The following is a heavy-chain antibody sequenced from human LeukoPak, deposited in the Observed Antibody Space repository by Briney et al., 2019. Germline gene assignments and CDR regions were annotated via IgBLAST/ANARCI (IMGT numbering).Heavy chain of an antibody. CDR3: ARDRGGDYGRGRYYYYYYMDV. CDR1: GYTFTSYY. CDR2: INPSGGST. J-gene: IGHJ6*03. D-gene: IGHD4-17*01. V-gene: IGHV1-46*01. Sequence: ASVKVSCKASGYTFTSYYMHWVRQAPGQGLEWVGIINPSGGSTSYAQKFQGRVTMTRDTSTSTVYMELSSPRSEDTAVYYCARDRGGDYGRGRYYYYYYMDVWGKGTTVTVSS.